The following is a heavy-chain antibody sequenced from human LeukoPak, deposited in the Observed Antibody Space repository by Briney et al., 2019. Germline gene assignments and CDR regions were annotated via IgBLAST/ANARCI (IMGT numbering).Heavy chain of an antibody. CDR3: ALKGFWGGRNAYDI. D-gene: IGHD3-3*01. CDR1: GYTFKNCD. Sequence: ASVKVSCKASGYTFKNCDINWVRQATGQGLEWMGWMNPNSGNTGFAQKFQDRVSMTRDTSTSTVYMELSSLRSEDTAVYYCALKGFWGGRNAYDIWGQGTMVTVSS. CDR2: MNPNSGNT. J-gene: IGHJ3*02. V-gene: IGHV1-8*02.